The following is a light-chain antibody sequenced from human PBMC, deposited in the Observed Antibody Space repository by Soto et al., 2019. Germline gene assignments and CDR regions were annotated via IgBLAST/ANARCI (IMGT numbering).Light chain of an antibody. CDR2: DAS. V-gene: IGKV1-5*01. J-gene: IGKJ1*01. Sequence: FQMTQSPSTLSGFVGDRVTITCRSSQSISSWLAWYQQKPGKAPKLLIYDASSLESGVPSRFSGSGSGTEFTLTISSLQPDDFATYYCQQYNSDSSWTFGQGTKVDI. CDR3: QQYNSDSSWT. CDR1: QSISSW.